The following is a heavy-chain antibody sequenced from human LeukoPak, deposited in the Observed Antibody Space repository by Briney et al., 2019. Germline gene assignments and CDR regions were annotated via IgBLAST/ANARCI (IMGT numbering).Heavy chain of an antibody. CDR2: ISAYNGNT. Sequence: GASVKVSCKASGYTFTSYGISWVRQAPGQGLEWMGWISAYNGNTNYAQKLQGRVTMTTDTSTSTVYMELRSLRSDDTAVYYCARDLRGSGYPTACAYWGQGTLVTVSS. J-gene: IGHJ4*02. CDR3: ARDLRGSGYPTACAY. D-gene: IGHD5-12*01. CDR1: GYTFTSYG. V-gene: IGHV1-18*01.